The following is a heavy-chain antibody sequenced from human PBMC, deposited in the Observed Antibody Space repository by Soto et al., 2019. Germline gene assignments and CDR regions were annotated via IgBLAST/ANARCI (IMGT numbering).Heavy chain of an antibody. CDR3: ARNSRITMIVVVIKRGAFDI. CDR2: INHSGST. D-gene: IGHD3-22*01. J-gene: IGHJ3*02. CDR1: GGSFSGYY. Sequence: SETLSLTCAVYGGSFSGYYCSWIRQPPWKGLEWIGEINHSGSTNYNPSLKSRVTISVDTSKNQFSLKLSSVTAADTAVYYCARNSRITMIVVVIKRGAFDIWGQGTMVTVSS. V-gene: IGHV4-34*01.